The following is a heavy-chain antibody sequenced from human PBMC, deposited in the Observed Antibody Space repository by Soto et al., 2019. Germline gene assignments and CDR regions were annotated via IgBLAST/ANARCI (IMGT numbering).Heavy chain of an antibody. D-gene: IGHD6-13*01. CDR3: TRSGLISSSWYG. Sequence: GGSLRLSCAASGFTFSGSAMHWVRQASGKGLEWVGRIRSKANSYATAYAASVKGRFTISRDDSKNTAYLQMNSLKTEDTAVYYCTRSGLISSSWYGWGQGTLVTVSS. CDR2: IRSKANSYAT. V-gene: IGHV3-73*01. J-gene: IGHJ4*02. CDR1: GFTFSGSA.